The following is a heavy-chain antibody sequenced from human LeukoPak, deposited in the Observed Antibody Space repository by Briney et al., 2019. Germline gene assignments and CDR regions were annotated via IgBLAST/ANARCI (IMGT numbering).Heavy chain of an antibody. CDR3: ARDFRPVVGAAGTFDY. J-gene: IGHJ4*02. Sequence: PGRSLRLSCAASGFTFSSYAMHWVRQAPGKGLEWVAFIRYDGSNKYYAESVKGRFTISRDSSKNMLFLQMNSLRAEDTAVYYCARDFRPVVGAAGTFDYWGQGTLVTVSS. D-gene: IGHD6-13*01. CDR1: GFTFSSYA. V-gene: IGHV3-30*04. CDR2: IRYDGSNK.